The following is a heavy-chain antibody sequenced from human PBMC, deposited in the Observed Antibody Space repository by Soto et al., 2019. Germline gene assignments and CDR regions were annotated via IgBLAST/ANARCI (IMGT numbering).Heavy chain of an antibody. V-gene: IGHV3-30*04. Sequence: QVQLVESGGGVVQPGRSLRLSCAASGFTFSSYAMHWVRQAPGKGLEWVAVISYDGRNKYYVDSVKGRFTISRDNSKNKMSLQMNILRAEDTAVYYWARERQEPPYNWFDPWGQGTLVTVSS. J-gene: IGHJ5*02. CDR3: ARERQEPPYNWFDP. CDR2: ISYDGRNK. CDR1: GFTFSSYA. D-gene: IGHD1-26*01.